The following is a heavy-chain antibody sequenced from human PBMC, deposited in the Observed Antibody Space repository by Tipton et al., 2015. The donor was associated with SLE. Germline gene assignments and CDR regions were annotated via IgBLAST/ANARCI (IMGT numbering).Heavy chain of an antibody. CDR3: ARRIGGYYGMDV. CDR2: IYSGGST. D-gene: IGHD2-15*01. V-gene: IGHV3-66*02. J-gene: IGHJ6*02. Sequence: SLRLSCAASGFTVSSNYMSWVRQAPGKGLEWVSVIYSGGSTYYADSVKGRFTISRDNSKNTLYLQMNSLRAEDTAAYYCARRIGGYYGMDVWGQGTTVTVSS. CDR1: GFTVSSNY.